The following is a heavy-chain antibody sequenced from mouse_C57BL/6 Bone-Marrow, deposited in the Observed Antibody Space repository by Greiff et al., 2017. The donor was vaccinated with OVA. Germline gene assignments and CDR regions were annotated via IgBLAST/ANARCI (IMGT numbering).Heavy chain of an antibody. D-gene: IGHD1-1*01. V-gene: IGHV1-78*01. Sequence: VQRVESDAELVKPGASVKISCKVSGYTFTDHTIHWMKQRPEQGLEWIGYIYPRDGSTKYNEKFKGKATLTADKSSSTAYMQLNSLTSEDSAVYFCARPTVVATSGSYYAMDYWGQGTSVTVSS. CDR1: GYTFTDHT. J-gene: IGHJ4*01. CDR2: IYPRDGST. CDR3: ARPTVVATSGSYYAMDY.